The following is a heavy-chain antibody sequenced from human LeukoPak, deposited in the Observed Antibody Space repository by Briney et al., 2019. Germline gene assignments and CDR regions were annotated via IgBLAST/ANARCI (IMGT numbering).Heavy chain of an antibody. V-gene: IGHV3-33*01. Sequence: GGSLSLSCAASGFTFSSYGMHWVRQAPGKGLEWVAVIWYDGSNKYYADSVKGRFTISRDNSKNTLYLQMNSLRAEDTAVYYCARDHSSGWYSDYFDYWGQGTLVTVSS. J-gene: IGHJ4*02. CDR2: IWYDGSNK. CDR1: GFTFSSYG. CDR3: ARDHSSGWYSDYFDY. D-gene: IGHD6-19*01.